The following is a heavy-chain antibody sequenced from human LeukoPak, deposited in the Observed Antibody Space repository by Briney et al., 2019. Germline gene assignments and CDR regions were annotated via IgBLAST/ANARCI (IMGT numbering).Heavy chain of an antibody. CDR2: ISSNGGNT. CDR1: GFTFRRYA. D-gene: IGHD5-12*01. Sequence: PGGSLRLSCSASGFTFRRYAMHWVRQAPGKGLEYISGISSNGGNTDHADSVKGRFTISRDNSKSTLYLQMSSLRPEDTAVYYCIKDAGYSAYDSLDYWGQGTLVTVSS. V-gene: IGHV3-64D*06. J-gene: IGHJ4*02. CDR3: IKDAGYSAYDSLDY.